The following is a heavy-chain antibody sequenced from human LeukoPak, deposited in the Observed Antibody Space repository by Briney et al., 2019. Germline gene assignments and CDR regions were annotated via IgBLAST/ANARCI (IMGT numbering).Heavy chain of an antibody. Sequence: GASVKVSCKASGYTFTSYGISWVRQAPGQGLEWMGWISAYNGNTNYAQKLQGRVTMTTDTSTSTAYMELRSLRSEDTAVYYCARSSLRSIVGANDYWGQGTLVTVSS. CDR1: GYTFTSYG. CDR3: ARSSLRSIVGANDY. V-gene: IGHV1-18*01. D-gene: IGHD1-26*01. J-gene: IGHJ4*02. CDR2: ISAYNGNT.